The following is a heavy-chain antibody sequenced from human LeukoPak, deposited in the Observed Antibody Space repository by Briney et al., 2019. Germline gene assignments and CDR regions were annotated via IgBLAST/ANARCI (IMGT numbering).Heavy chain of an antibody. Sequence: SETLSLTCTVSGYSISSGYYWGWIRQPPGKGLEWIGSIYHSGSTYYNPSLKSRVTISVDTSKNQFSLKLSSVTAADTAVYYCARRLGGSSWYNYWGQGTLVTVSS. CDR1: GYSISSGYY. CDR2: IYHSGST. CDR3: ARRLGGSSWYNY. J-gene: IGHJ4*02. V-gene: IGHV4-38-2*02. D-gene: IGHD6-13*01.